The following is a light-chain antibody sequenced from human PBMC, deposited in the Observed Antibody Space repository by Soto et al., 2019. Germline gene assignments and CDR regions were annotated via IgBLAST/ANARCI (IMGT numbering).Light chain of an antibody. V-gene: IGLV2-14*01. CDR1: SSDIGGYNY. CDR3: RSYTTSSTVA. CDR2: EVR. J-gene: IGLJ2*01. Sequence: QSALTQSASVSGSPGQSITISCTGTSSDIGGYNYVSWYQQHPDKAPKLMIFEVRNRPSGVSNRFSGSKSGNTSSLTISGLLPEDEADYYCRSYTTSSTVAFGGGTQLTVL.